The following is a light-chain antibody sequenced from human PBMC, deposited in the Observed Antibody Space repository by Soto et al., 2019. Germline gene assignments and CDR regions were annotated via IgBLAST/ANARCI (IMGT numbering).Light chain of an antibody. CDR2: GAS. CDR3: QXXXXXXXT. V-gene: IGKV3-20*01. Sequence: EIVLTQSPGTLSLSPGEGATLSCRASQSVSNNYLAWYQQKPGQAPRLVISGASSRATAIPDRFSGSGSGTDFTLXXXXXXXXXFAVYYCQXXXXXXXTFG. J-gene: IGKJ3*01. CDR1: QSVSNNY.